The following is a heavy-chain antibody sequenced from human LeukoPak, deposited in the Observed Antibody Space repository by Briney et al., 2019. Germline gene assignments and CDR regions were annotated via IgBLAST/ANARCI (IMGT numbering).Heavy chain of an antibody. CDR3: ATRLFYNWKERYFDY. V-gene: IGHV1-24*01. CDR2: FDPEDGET. D-gene: IGHD1-20*01. CDR1: GYTFTDYY. J-gene: IGHJ4*02. Sequence: GASVKVSCKASGYTFTDYYMHWVRQAPGQGLEWMGGFDPEDGETIYAQKFQGRVTMTEDTSTDTAYMELSSLRSEDTAVYYCATRLFYNWKERYFDYWGQGTLVTVSS.